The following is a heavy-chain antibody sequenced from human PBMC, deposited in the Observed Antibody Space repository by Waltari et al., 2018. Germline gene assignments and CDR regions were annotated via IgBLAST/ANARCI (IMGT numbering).Heavy chain of an antibody. J-gene: IGHJ4*02. Sequence: QVQLQESGPGLVKPSETLSLTCAVIGGSITSTNWWNWIRQPPGKGLEWIGYISGSSGSTYYNPSLKSRVTISTDTSKNQLSLKLTSVTAADTGVYYCAGVRTNYWGQGVLVIVSS. CDR3: AGVRTNY. CDR1: GGSITSTNW. CDR2: ISGSSGST. V-gene: IGHV4-4*02.